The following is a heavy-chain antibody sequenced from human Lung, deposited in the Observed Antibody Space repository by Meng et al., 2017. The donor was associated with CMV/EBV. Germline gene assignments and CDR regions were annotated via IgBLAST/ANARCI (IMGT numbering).Heavy chain of an antibody. CDR1: GGPISNGGYY. Sequence: SDTLSLTCPVSGGPISNGGYYWSWIRQHPGKGLEWIGYIYYSGSTYYNPSLKSRVTISVDTSKNQFSLKLSSVTAADTAVYYCARDRCSSTSCYFGSYYYGMDVWGQGTTVT. J-gene: IGHJ6*02. D-gene: IGHD2-2*01. V-gene: IGHV4-31*03. CDR2: IYYSGST. CDR3: ARDRCSSTSCYFGSYYYGMDV.